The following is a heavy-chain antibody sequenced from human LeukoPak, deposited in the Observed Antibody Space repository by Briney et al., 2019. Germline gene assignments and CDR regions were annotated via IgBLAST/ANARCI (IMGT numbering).Heavy chain of an antibody. Sequence: ASVKVSCKVSGYTLTELSMHWVRQAPGKGLEWMGGFDPEDGETIYAQKFQGRVTMTEDTSTDTAYMELSSLRSEDTAVYYCARQGTVAYYDRDLDLWGRGTLVTVSS. V-gene: IGHV1-24*01. CDR1: GYTLTELS. CDR2: FDPEDGET. CDR3: ARQGTVAYYDRDLDL. D-gene: IGHD3-16*01. J-gene: IGHJ2*01.